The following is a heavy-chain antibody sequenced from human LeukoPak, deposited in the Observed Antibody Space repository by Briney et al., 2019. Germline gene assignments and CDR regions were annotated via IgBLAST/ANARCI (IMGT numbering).Heavy chain of an antibody. CDR1: GLTFRSYW. J-gene: IGHJ4*02. CDR2: INPGGNEI. V-gene: IGHV3-7*01. Sequence: GGSLRLSCTFSGLTFRSYWMNWVRQAPGKGLEWVANINPGGNEIRSVDSVKGRSIISRDNAKNSLDLQMSSLRVEDTAVYYCMCWGADNHWGQGILVTVSS. D-gene: IGHD7-27*01. CDR3: MCWGADNH.